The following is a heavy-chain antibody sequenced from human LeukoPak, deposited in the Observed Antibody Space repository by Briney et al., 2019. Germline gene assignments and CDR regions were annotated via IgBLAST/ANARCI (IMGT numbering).Heavy chain of an antibody. V-gene: IGHV5-51*01. Sequence: GESLKISCQGSGYSFTNYWIGWVRQMPGKGLEWMGIIYPSDSDTRYSPSFQGQVTISADKSISTAYLQWSSLKASDTAMYYCIIKHYYDSSGYYSVYWGQGTLVTVSS. CDR3: IIKHYYDSSGYYSVY. J-gene: IGHJ4*02. D-gene: IGHD3-22*01. CDR2: IYPSDSDT. CDR1: GYSFTNYW.